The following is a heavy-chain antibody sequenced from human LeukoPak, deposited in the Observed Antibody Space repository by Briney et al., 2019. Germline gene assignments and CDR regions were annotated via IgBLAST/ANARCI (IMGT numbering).Heavy chain of an antibody. CDR1: GFTFNKYT. Sequence: PGESLRLSCAASGFTFNKYTMHWVRQAPGKWLEWVAAVAGSGADTYYADSVKGRFTISRDNSNNRLFLQINSLRAEDTAVYYCTKGSDCRSSTCYARAPFKWFDPWGQGTLVTVSS. CDR2: VAGSGADT. D-gene: IGHD2-2*01. CDR3: TKGSDCRSSTCYARAPFKWFDP. J-gene: IGHJ5*02. V-gene: IGHV3-23*01.